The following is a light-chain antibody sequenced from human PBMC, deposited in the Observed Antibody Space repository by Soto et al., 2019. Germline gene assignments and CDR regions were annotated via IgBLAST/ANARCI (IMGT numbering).Light chain of an antibody. CDR1: QSVSSSY. CDR2: GAS. CDR3: QQRSNWIT. Sequence: EIVLTQSPVALSLSPGERATLSCRASQSVSSSYLAWYQQKPGQAPRLLIYGASSRATGIPDRFSGSGSGTDFTLTISRLEPEDFAVYYCQQRSNWITFGQGTRLEIK. J-gene: IGKJ5*01. V-gene: IGKV3D-20*02.